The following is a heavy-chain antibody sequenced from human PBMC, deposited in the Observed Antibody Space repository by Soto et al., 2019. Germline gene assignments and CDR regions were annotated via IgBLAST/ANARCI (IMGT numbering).Heavy chain of an antibody. CDR1: GFTFSSYS. V-gene: IGHV3-21*01. Sequence: GLSCAASGFTFSSYSMNWVRQAPGKGLEWVSSISSSSSYIYYADSVKGRFTISRDNAKNSLYLQMNSLRAEDTAVYYCARDRAAIVVVPAAIRHGMDVWGQETTVTVSS. CDR3: ARDRAAIVVVPAAIRHGMDV. CDR2: ISSSSSYI. J-gene: IGHJ6*02. D-gene: IGHD2-2*01.